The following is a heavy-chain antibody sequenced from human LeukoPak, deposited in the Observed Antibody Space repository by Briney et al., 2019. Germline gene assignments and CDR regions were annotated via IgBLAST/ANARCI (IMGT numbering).Heavy chain of an antibody. J-gene: IGHJ4*02. V-gene: IGHV4-59*12. CDR1: GDSISNLY. Sequence: SETLSLTCTVSGDSISNLYWSWIRQSPGKGLEWIGNVFYSGSTNYNPSLKSRVTMSVDTSKNQFSLNLSSVTAADTAVYYCARVAYDSSGYRLDYWGQGTLVTVSS. D-gene: IGHD3-22*01. CDR2: VFYSGST. CDR3: ARVAYDSSGYRLDY.